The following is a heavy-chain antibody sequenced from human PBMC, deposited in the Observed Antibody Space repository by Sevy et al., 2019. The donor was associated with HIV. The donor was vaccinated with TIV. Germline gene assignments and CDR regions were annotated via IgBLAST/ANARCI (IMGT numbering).Heavy chain of an antibody. V-gene: IGHV3-30*04. CDR2: ISYDGRNNK. Sequence: GGSLRLSCAASGFTFSDYRFHWVRQAPGKGLEWVAVISYDGRNNKYNADSVKGRFTISRDNSKNTVYLQMNSLRAEDTAVYYCARAGGDTAYAMDVWGQGTTVTVSS. CDR1: GFTFSDYR. D-gene: IGHD2-21*01. J-gene: IGHJ6*02. CDR3: ARAGGDTAYAMDV.